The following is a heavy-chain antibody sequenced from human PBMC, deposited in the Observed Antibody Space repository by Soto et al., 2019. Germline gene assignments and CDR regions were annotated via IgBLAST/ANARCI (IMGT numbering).Heavy chain of an antibody. CDR2: IKSKTDGGTT. J-gene: IGHJ4*02. Sequence: EVQLVESGGGLVQPGGSLRLSCAASGFTFSNAWMSWVRQAPGKGLEWVGRIKSKTDGGTTDYAAPVKGRFTISRDDSKNTLYLQMNSLKTEDTAVYYCTTSRAPWDVEWELLATPDYWGQGTLVTVSS. V-gene: IGHV3-15*01. CDR3: TTSRAPWDVEWELLATPDY. CDR1: GFTFSNAW. D-gene: IGHD1-26*01.